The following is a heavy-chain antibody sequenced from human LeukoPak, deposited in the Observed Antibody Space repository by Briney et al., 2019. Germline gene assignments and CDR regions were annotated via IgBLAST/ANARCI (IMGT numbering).Heavy chain of an antibody. D-gene: IGHD4-17*01. CDR2: INHSGST. J-gene: IGHJ4*02. Sequence: PSETLSLTCAVYGGSFSGYYWSWIRQPPGKGLEWIGEINHSGSTNYNPSLKSRVTISVDTSKSQFSLKLSSVTAADTAVYYCARGYGDYELDYWGQGTLVTVSS. V-gene: IGHV4-34*01. CDR3: ARGYGDYELDY. CDR1: GGSFSGYY.